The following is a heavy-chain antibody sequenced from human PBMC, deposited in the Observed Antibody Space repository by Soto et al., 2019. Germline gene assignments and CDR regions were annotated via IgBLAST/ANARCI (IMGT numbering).Heavy chain of an antibody. CDR1: GFRISKNGVG. CDR3: AHRLRRGYSYVDY. CDR2: IYWNDDK. D-gene: IGHD5-18*01. J-gene: IGHJ4*02. Sequence: SGLKRDRNTQTLRKTVDLAGFRISKNGVGVGWIRQPPGKALEWLALIYWNDDKRYSPSLKSRLTITKDTSKNQVVLTMTNMDPVDTATYYCAHRLRRGYSYVDYWGQGTLVTVSS. V-gene: IGHV2-5*01.